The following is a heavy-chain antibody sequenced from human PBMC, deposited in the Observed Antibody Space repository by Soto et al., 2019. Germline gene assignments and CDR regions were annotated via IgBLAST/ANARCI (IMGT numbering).Heavy chain of an antibody. J-gene: IGHJ4*02. CDR1: GFTFSSYG. D-gene: IGHD3-10*01. CDR2: ISYDGSNK. CDR3: AKDQLLLWFGELLSGPYDY. Sequence: GGSLRLSCTASGFTFSSYGMHWVRQAPGKGLERVAVISYDGSNKYYADSVKGRFTISRDNSKNTLYLQMNSLRAEDTAVYYCAKDQLLLWFGELLSGPYDYWGQGTLVTVSS. V-gene: IGHV3-30*18.